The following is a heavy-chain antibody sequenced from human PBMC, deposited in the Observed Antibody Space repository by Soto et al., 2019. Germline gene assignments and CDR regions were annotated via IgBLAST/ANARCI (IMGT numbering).Heavy chain of an antibody. CDR3: ARDEQWLAPGTGVVG. J-gene: IGHJ6*02. CDR2: IIPIFGTA. V-gene: IGHV1-69*06. CDR1: GGTFSSYA. Sequence: EAPVKVSWKSSGGTFSSYAIRWVRQAPGQGLEWMGGIIPIFGTANYAQKFQGRVTITADKSTSTAYMELSSLRSEDTAVYYGARDEQWLAPGTGVVGRGPGATVTV. D-gene: IGHD6-19*01.